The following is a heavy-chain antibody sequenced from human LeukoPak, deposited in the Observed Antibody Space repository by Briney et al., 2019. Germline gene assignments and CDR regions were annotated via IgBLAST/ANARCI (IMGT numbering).Heavy chain of an antibody. CDR3: ARERGGSKLTGLYGRDYYYMDV. CDR1: GGSFSGYY. D-gene: IGHD6-19*01. CDR2: INHSGST. J-gene: IGHJ6*03. V-gene: IGHV4-34*01. Sequence: SETLSLTCAVYGGSFSGYYWSWIRQPPGKGLEWIGEINHSGSTNYNPSLKSRVTISVDTSKNQFSLKLSSVTAADTAVYFCARERGGSKLTGLYGRDYYYMDVWGKGTTVTVSS.